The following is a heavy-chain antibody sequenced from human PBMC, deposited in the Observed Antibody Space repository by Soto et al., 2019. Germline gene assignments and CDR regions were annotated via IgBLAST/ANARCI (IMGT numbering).Heavy chain of an antibody. CDR2: INPILGIA. V-gene: IGHV1-69*02. CDR3: ALGGAADLFDY. J-gene: IGHJ4*02. D-gene: IGHD2-15*01. Sequence: QVQLVQSGAEVKKPGSSVKVSCKASGGTFSSYTISWVRQAPGQGLEWMGRINPILGIANYAQKFQGRVTITADKSTSTAYMELSSLRSEDTAVYYCALGGAADLFDYWGQGTLVTVSS. CDR1: GGTFSSYT.